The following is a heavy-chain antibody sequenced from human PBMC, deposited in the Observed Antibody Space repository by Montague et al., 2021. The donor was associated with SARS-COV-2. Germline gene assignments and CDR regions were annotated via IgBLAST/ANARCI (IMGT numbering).Heavy chain of an antibody. CDR2: VNHSGRI. J-gene: IGHJ4*02. V-gene: IGHV4-34*01. Sequence: SETLSLTCAVYGGSFSDYYWTWIRQPPGKGLEWLGEVNHSGRINYNPSLKSRITISVDTSKNQFSLRLSSVTAADTALYYCVRAGGFHNRPPVWGQGALVIVSS. CDR3: VRAGGFHNRPPV. CDR1: GGSFSDYY. D-gene: IGHD4-23*01.